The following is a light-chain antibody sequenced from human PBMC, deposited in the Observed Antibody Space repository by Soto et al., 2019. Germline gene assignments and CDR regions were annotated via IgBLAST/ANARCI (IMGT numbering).Light chain of an antibody. CDR1: QSISRF. V-gene: IGKV1-39*01. Sequence: DIQSTQSPSSLSASLGYRVTTTFRAVQSISRFLNWYQQKPGQAPKVLIYAASRLESGVPSRFSGSGSGTDFTLTISSLQPEDYATYYCQQSYSTPPRYTFGQGTKVDIK. J-gene: IGKJ2*01. CDR3: QQSYSTPPRYT. CDR2: AAS.